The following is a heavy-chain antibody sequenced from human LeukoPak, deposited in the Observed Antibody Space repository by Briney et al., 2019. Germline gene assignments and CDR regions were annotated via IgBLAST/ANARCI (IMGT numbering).Heavy chain of an antibody. CDR1: GFAFSTNW. V-gene: IGHV3-7*01. CDR3: ARASSWYDYYYMDV. CDR2: IKQDGSEK. Sequence: GGSLRLSCAASGFAFSTNWMHWVRQAPGKGLEWVANIKQDGSEKYYVDSVKGRFTISRDNAKNSLYLQMNSLRAEDTAVYYCARASSWYDYYYMDVWGKGTTVTVSS. J-gene: IGHJ6*03. D-gene: IGHD6-13*01.